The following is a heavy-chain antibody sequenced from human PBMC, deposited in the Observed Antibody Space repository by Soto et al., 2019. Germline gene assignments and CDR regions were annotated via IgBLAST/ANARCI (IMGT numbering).Heavy chain of an antibody. Sequence: EVQLLESGGGLVQPGGSLRLSCAASGFIFSSYDMAWVRQAPGKGLEWVSTVSSSADATQYADSVKGRFIISRDNSKNTLYLEMNNLGDEDTATYYCAKSYFFSWYDSWGQGTLVTVSS. V-gene: IGHV3-23*01. D-gene: IGHD3-10*01. CDR3: AKSYFFSWYDS. CDR1: GFIFSSYD. J-gene: IGHJ5*01. CDR2: VSSSADAT.